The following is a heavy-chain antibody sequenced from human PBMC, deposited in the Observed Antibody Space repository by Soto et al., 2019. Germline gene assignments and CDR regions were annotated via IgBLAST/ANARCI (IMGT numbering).Heavy chain of an antibody. J-gene: IGHJ5*02. CDR3: ARFYGDYLNWFDP. V-gene: IGHV3-48*01. Sequence: PVGSLRLSCAVSGFTFDDYAMHWVRQAPGKGLEWVSYISSSSSTIYYADSVKGRFTISRDNAKNSLYLQMNSLTAADTAVYYCARFYGDYLNWFDPWGQGTLVTVSS. D-gene: IGHD4-17*01. CDR2: ISSSSSTI. CDR1: GFTFDDYA.